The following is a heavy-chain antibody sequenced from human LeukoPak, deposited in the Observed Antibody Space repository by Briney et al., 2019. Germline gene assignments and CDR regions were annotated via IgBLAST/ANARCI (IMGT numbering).Heavy chain of an antibody. CDR1: AFTFSNCA. Sequence: PGGSLRLSCAASAFTFSNCAMSWVRQAPGKGLEWVSAISGNGAGTDYADSVKGRFTISRDNSKNTLYLQMNSLTAEDTALYYCAKDGPVVVFISSRTDSWGQGTLVTVSS. J-gene: IGHJ4*02. D-gene: IGHD3-22*01. CDR3: AKDGPVVVFISSRTDS. CDR2: ISGNGAGT. V-gene: IGHV3-23*01.